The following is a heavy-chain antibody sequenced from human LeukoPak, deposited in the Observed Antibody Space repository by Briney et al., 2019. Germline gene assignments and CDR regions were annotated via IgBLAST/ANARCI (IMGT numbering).Heavy chain of an antibody. J-gene: IGHJ4*02. CDR3: ARAVGYPDDY. V-gene: IGHV4-39*07. D-gene: IGHD3-16*02. CDR1: GGSISSSSYY. CDR2: IYYSGST. Sequence: SETLSLTCTVSGGSISSSSYYWGWIRQPPGKGLEWIGSIYYSGSTYYNPSLKSRVTISVDTSKNQFSLKLSSVTAAVTAVYYCARAVGYPDDYWGQGTLVTVSS.